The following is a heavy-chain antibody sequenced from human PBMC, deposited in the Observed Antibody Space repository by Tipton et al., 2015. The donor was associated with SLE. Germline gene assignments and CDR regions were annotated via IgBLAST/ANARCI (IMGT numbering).Heavy chain of an antibody. V-gene: IGHV1-18*01. CDR1: GYIFSNYG. D-gene: IGHD1-26*01. Sequence: QLVQSGAEVKKPGASVKVSCKASGYIFSNYGISWVRQAPGQGLEWMGWISAYNGNTNYEQKFQGRVTMTTDTSTSTADMELRSLRSDDTAVYYCARAPYSGWFDPWGQGTLVTVSS. J-gene: IGHJ5*02. CDR2: ISAYNGNT. CDR3: ARAPYSGWFDP.